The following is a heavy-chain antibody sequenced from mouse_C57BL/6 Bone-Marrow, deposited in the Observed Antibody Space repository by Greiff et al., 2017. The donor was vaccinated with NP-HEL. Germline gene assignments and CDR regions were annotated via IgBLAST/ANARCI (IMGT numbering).Heavy chain of an antibody. CDR2: ISSGGSYT. D-gene: IGHD2-4*01. J-gene: IGHJ2*01. CDR1: GFTFSSYG. CDR3: ARQIRLRRGFDY. Sequence: EVKLMESGGDLVKPGGSLKLSCAASGFTFSSYGMSWVRQTPDKRLEWVATISSGGSYTYYPDSVKGRFTISRDNAKNTLYLQMSRLKSDDTAMYYCARQIRLRRGFDYWGQGTTLTVSS. V-gene: IGHV5-6*01.